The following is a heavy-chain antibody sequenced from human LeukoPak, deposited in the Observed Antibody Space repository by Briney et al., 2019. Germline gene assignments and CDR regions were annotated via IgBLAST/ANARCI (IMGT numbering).Heavy chain of an antibody. CDR2: IIPILGIA. CDR3: VVGYFSGRYYGMDV. D-gene: IGHD3-22*01. CDR1: GGTFSSYA. V-gene: IGHV1-69*04. Sequence: SSVKVSCKASGGTFSSYAISWVRQAPGQGLEWMGRIIPILGIANYAQKFQGRVTITADKSTSTACMELSSLRSEDTAVYYCVVGYFSGRYYGMDVWGQGTTVTVSS. J-gene: IGHJ6*02.